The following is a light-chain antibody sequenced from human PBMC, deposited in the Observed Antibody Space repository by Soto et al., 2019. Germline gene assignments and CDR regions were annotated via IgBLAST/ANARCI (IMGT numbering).Light chain of an antibody. J-gene: IGKJ4*01. CDR1: QTVSSS. CDR2: EAS. Sequence: EIVLTQSPATLSLSPGERATLSCRASQTVSSSLAWYQQKPGQAPRLLIYEASNRATGIPARFSGSGSGADFTLTISSLEPEDFALYYGQQHINWPLTFGGGTQVEIK. V-gene: IGKV3-11*01. CDR3: QQHINWPLT.